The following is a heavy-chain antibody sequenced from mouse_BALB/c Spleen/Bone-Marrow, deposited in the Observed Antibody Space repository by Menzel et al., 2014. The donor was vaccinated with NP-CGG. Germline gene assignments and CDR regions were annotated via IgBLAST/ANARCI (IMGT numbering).Heavy chain of an antibody. J-gene: IGHJ1*01. Sequence: EVQLQQSGAELVRSGASVKLSCTASGFNIKDYYMHRVKQRPEQGLEWIGWIDPENGDTEYAPKFQGKATMTADTSSNTAYLQLSSLTSEDTAVYYCNRYDWYFDVWGAGTTITVSS. V-gene: IGHV14-4*02. CDR3: NRYDWYFDV. CDR2: IDPENGDT. D-gene: IGHD2-14*01. CDR1: GFNIKDYY.